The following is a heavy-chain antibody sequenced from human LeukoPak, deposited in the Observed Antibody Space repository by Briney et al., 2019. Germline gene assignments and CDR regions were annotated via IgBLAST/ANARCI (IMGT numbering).Heavy chain of an antibody. CDR2: INKGGSFM. V-gene: IGHV3-21*01. D-gene: IGHD2-2*01. CDR3: TREVLAVLEPGSNTMDY. J-gene: IGHJ4*02. Sequence: NPGGSLRLSCAASGFTFRDYTMNWVRQAPGKGLEWVSAINKGGSFMKHADSVKGRFIVSRDNAKNLLFLQMNSLRVEDTAVYFCTREVLAVLEPGSNTMDYWGQGTRVTVSS. CDR1: GFTFRDYT.